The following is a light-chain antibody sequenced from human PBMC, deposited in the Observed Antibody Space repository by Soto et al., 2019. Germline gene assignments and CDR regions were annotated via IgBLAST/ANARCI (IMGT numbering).Light chain of an antibody. V-gene: IGLV2-23*02. CDR1: SSDVGSYNL. Sequence: QSVLTQPASVSGSPGQSITISCTGTSSDVGSYNLVSWYQQHPGKAPKLMIYEVSKRPSGVSNRFSGSKSGNTASLTISGLQAEDEADYYCCSYAGSSFYVFGTGTKVNVL. J-gene: IGLJ1*01. CDR3: CSYAGSSFYV. CDR2: EVS.